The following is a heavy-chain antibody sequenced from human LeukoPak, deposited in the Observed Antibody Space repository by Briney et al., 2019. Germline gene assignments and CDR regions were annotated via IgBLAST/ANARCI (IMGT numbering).Heavy chain of an antibody. CDR1: GGSFSGYY. CDR3: ARTLDSRRYIVRRPYSMDV. J-gene: IGHJ6*02. Sequence: TSETLSLTCAVYGGSFSGYYWSWIRQPPGKGLEWIGEINHSGSTNYNPSLKSRVTISVDTSKNQFSLKLSSVTAADTAVYYCARTLDSRRYIVRRPYSMDVWGQGTTVTVSS. D-gene: IGHD3-22*01. CDR2: INHSGST. V-gene: IGHV4-34*01.